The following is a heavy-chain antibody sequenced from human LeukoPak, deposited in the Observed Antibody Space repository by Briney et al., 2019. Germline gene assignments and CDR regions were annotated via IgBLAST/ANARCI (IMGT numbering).Heavy chain of an antibody. J-gene: IGHJ4*02. CDR1: GFTFSSYW. D-gene: IGHD6-6*01. Sequence: AGGSLRLSCAASGFTFSSYWMHWVRQAPGKGLVSVSRINSDGSSTSYADSVKGRFTISRDNAKNTLYLQMNSLRAEDTAVYYCARDSSSSSVDYWGQGTLVTVSS. CDR2: INSDGSST. CDR3: ARDSSSSSVDY. V-gene: IGHV3-74*01.